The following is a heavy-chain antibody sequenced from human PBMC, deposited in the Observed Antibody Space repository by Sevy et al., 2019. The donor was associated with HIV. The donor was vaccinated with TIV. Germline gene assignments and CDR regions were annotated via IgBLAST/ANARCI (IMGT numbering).Heavy chain of an antibody. CDR3: ARLRWDVVDAPGATPGCYFDS. CDR2: TSYSGTT. D-gene: IGHD2-2*02. V-gene: IGHV4-59*12. Sequence: SETLSLTCSVSGDSINNYYWSWIRQPPGKGLEWIGYTSYSGTTNYSPSLKRRVDISVDTSIHQFSLKINSVPAADTAVYYCARLRWDVVDAPGATPGCYFDSWGQGILVTVSS. J-gene: IGHJ4*02. CDR1: GDSINNYY.